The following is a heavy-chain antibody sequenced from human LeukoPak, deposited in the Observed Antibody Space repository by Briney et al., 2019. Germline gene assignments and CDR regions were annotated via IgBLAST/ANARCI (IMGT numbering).Heavy chain of an antibody. CDR3: ARRPFYYGSGYHSPTKGFDY. V-gene: IGHV4-39*01. Sequence: SETLSLTCTVSGGSISSSSYYWGWIRQPPGKGLEWIVSMYYSGSTYYNPSLNRRVTKSVDTSKNQFSLKLSSVTAADTAVYYCARRPFYYGSGYHSPTKGFDYWGQGTLVTVSS. J-gene: IGHJ4*02. CDR1: GGSISSSSYY. CDR2: MYYSGST. D-gene: IGHD3-10*01.